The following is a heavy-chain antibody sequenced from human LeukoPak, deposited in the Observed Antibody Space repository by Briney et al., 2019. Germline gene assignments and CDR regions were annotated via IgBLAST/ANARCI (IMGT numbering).Heavy chain of an antibody. D-gene: IGHD1-26*01. CDR2: IYYSGST. J-gene: IGHJ2*01. CDR1: GGSVSSYY. CDR3: ARLGASSYWYFDL. Sequence: SETLSLTCTVSGGSVSSYYWSWIRQPPGKGLERIGYIYYSGSTNYNPSLKSRVTISVDTSKNQFSLKLSSVTAADTAVYYCARLGASSYWYFDLWGRGTLVTVSS. V-gene: IGHV4-59*02.